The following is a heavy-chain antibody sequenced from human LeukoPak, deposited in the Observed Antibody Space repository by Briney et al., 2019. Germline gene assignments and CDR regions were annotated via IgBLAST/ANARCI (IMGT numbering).Heavy chain of an antibody. CDR2: MNPNSGNT. CDR3: ARARLYYYDSSGYPDY. J-gene: IGHJ4*02. Sequence: ASVKVSCKASGGTFSSYAISWVRQATGQGLEWMGWMNPNSGNTGYAQKFQGRVTMTRNTSISTAYMELSSLRSEDTAVYYCARARLYYYDSSGYPDYWGQGTLVTVSS. D-gene: IGHD3-22*01. CDR1: GGTFSSYA. V-gene: IGHV1-8*02.